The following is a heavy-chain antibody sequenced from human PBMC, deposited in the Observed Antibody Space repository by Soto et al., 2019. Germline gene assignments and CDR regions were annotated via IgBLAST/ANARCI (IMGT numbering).Heavy chain of an antibody. J-gene: IGHJ3*01. D-gene: IGHD3-10*01. CDR3: AVFIGDGAFDF. V-gene: IGHV1-18*01. CDR1: GYTFTSYG. CDR2: ISVYNGNT. Sequence: ASVKVSCKASGYTFTSYGISWGRQAPGQGLEWMGGISVYNGNTNYAQKLQGRVTMTTDTSTSTAYMELRSLRSDDTVVYYCAVFIGDGAFDFWGQGTMVTVSS.